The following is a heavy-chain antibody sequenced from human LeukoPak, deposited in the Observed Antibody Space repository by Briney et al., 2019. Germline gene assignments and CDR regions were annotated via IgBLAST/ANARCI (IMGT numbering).Heavy chain of an antibody. CDR3: AYGDYEYYFDY. Sequence: QASETLSLTCTVSGGSISSYYWSWIRQPPGKGLEWIGYIYYSGSTNYNPSLKSRATISVDTSKNQFSLKLSSVTAADTAVYYCAYGDYEYYFDYWGQGTLVTVSS. CDR2: IYYSGST. J-gene: IGHJ4*02. D-gene: IGHD4-17*01. V-gene: IGHV4-59*01. CDR1: GGSISSYY.